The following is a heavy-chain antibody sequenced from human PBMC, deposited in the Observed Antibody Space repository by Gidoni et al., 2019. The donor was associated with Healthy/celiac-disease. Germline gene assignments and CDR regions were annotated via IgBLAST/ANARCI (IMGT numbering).Heavy chain of an antibody. CDR1: GGSFSGYY. Sequence: QVQLQQWGAGLLKPSETLSLTCAVYGGSFSGYYWSWIRQPPGKGLEWIGEINHSGSTNYNPSLKSRVTISVDTSKNQFSLKLSSVTAADTAVYYCARGGGIFWSGSSDVWGKGTTVTVSS. CDR3: ARGGGIFWSGSSDV. D-gene: IGHD3-3*01. CDR2: INHSGST. J-gene: IGHJ6*04. V-gene: IGHV4-34*01.